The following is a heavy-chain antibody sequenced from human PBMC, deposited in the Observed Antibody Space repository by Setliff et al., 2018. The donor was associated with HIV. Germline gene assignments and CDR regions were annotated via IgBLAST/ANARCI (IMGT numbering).Heavy chain of an antibody. CDR2: IYHSGNT. V-gene: IGHV4-34*01. J-gene: IGHJ4*02. D-gene: IGHD6-19*01. CDR3: ARRRGQKATGWYYFDF. Sequence: SETLSLTCAVYGGSFSGYFWDWIRQAPGKGLEWIGSIYHSGNTYYNPSLKSRVSISVDTSKRQFSLKLTSVTAGDSALYYCARRRGQKATGWYYFDFWGQGALVTVSS. CDR1: GGSFSGYF.